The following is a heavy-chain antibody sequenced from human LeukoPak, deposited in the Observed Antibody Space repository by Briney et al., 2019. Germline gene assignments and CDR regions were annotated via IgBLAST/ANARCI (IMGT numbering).Heavy chain of an antibody. V-gene: IGHV4-61*02. CDR2: IYTSGST. CDR1: GGSISSGSYY. Sequence: PSETLSLTCTVSGGSISSGSYYWSWIRQPAGKGLEWIGRIYTSGSTNYNPSLKSRVTISVDTSKNQFSLKLSSVTAADTAVYYCARDPLTNWFDPWGQGTLVTVSS. J-gene: IGHJ5*02. CDR3: ARDPLTNWFDP.